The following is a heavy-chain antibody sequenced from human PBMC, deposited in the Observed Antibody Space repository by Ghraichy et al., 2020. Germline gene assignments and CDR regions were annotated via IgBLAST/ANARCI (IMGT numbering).Heavy chain of an antibody. CDR1: GFTFSSLW. Sequence: GGSLRLSCAGSGFTFSSLWMHWVRQAPGKGPEWVAKIKKDDIEKYYVDSVKGRFTISRDNAKNSMYLQMNSLRVEDTAVYYCARAGKYYYDSSGYYTYWGQGTLVTVSS. V-gene: IGHV3-7*01. CDR3: ARAGKYYYDSSGYYTY. CDR2: IKKDDIEK. D-gene: IGHD3-22*01. J-gene: IGHJ4*02.